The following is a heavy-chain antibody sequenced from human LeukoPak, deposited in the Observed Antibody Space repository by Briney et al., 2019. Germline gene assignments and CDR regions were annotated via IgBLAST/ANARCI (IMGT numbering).Heavy chain of an antibody. Sequence: GGSLRLSCAASGFTFRIYAMSSVRQAPGEGVEWVSAICGSGGSTYYADSVKGRFTISRDNSKNTLYLQMNSLRAEDTAVYYCAKRPGMAAAPPNDVDSWGQGTLVTVSS. J-gene: IGHJ4*02. V-gene: IGHV3-23*01. CDR3: AKRPGMAAAPPNDVDS. CDR1: GFTFRIYA. CDR2: ICGSGGST. D-gene: IGHD6-13*01.